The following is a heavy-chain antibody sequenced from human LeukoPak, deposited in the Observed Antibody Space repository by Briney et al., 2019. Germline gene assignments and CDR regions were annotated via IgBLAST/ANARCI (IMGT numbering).Heavy chain of an antibody. V-gene: IGHV4-59*10. CDR1: GGSFSGYY. Sequence: PSETLSLTCAVYGGSFSGYYWSWIRQPPGKGLEWIGRIYTSGSTNYNPSLKSRVTMSVDTSKNQFSLKLSSVTAADTAVYYCARGVLGSGWVPVRFDYWGQGTLVTVSS. CDR2: IYTSGST. D-gene: IGHD6-19*01. CDR3: ARGVLGSGWVPVRFDY. J-gene: IGHJ4*02.